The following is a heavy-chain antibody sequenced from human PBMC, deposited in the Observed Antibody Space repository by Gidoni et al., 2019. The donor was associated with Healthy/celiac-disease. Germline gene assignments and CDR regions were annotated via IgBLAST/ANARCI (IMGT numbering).Heavy chain of an antibody. CDR3: TTDPVYYDTPLQAFDI. D-gene: IGHD3-22*01. CDR2: IKSKTDGGTT. V-gene: IGHV3-15*01. J-gene: IGHJ3*02. Sequence: EVQLVESGGGLVKPGGSIRLSCAASGFTFSNAWLSWVRQAPGKGLEWVGRIKSKTDGGTTDYAAPVKGRFTISRDDSKNTLYLQMNSLKTEDTAVYYCTTDPVYYDTPLQAFDIWGQGTMVTVSS. CDR1: GFTFSNAW.